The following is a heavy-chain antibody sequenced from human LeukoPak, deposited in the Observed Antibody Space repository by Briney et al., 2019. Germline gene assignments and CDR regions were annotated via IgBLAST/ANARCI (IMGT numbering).Heavy chain of an antibody. D-gene: IGHD5-18*01. CDR3: AREDTAIGY. Sequence: SETLSLTCTVSGGSISDSSYYWGWIRQPPGKGLEWIGSIYYSGSTYYTPSLKSRVTISVDTSKNQFSLKLSSVTAADTAVYYCAREDTAIGYWGQGTLVTVSS. J-gene: IGHJ4*02. V-gene: IGHV4-39*07. CDR2: IYYSGST. CDR1: GGSISDSSYY.